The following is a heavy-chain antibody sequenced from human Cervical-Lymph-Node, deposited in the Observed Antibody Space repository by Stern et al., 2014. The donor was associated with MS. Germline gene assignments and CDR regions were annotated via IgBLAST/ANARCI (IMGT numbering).Heavy chain of an antibody. V-gene: IGHV1-69*04. Sequence: QVQLMQSGAEVKKPGSSVNVSCKASGGTFSSSYAVSWVRQAPGQGLEWMGRIIPMIGLANYAQKFQTRLTIPADKSSSTVYMRLSSLTSEDTALYYCARGIVTNRPAATLHNLFDPWGQGTLVTVSS. CDR3: ARGIVTNRPAATLHNLFDP. CDR2: IIPMIGLA. J-gene: IGHJ5*02. CDR1: GGTFSSSYA. D-gene: IGHD2-15*01.